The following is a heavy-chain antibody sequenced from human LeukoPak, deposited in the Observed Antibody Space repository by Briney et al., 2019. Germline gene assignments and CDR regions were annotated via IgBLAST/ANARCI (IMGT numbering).Heavy chain of an antibody. D-gene: IGHD1-26*01. CDR2: ITDTGVNT. CDR3: AKDSEQSEYYFDY. CDR1: GFTFSNYA. Sequence: PGGSLRLSCAASGFTFSNYAMNWVRQAPGKGLEWVSGITDTGVNTYYADSVKGRFTIYRDNSKNTLYLQMNSLRAEDTAVYYCAKDSEQSEYYFDYWGQGTLVTVSS. J-gene: IGHJ4*02. V-gene: IGHV3-23*01.